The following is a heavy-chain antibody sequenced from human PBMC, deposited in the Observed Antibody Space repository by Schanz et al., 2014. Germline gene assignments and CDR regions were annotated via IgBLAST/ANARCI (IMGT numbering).Heavy chain of an antibody. V-gene: IGHV3-7*03. J-gene: IGHJ4*02. Sequence: VQLVDSGGGLVKPGGSLRLSCTASGFPFSDYFMAWIRQPPGRGLEWVANIKEDGSVKDYVDSVKGRFTISRDNAKNSLYLQMSSLRAEDTAVYYCAKSLESCPGGRCSRGYFDYWGQGTLVTVSS. CDR2: IKEDGSVK. CDR3: AKSLESCPGGRCSRGYFDY. CDR1: GFPFSDYF. D-gene: IGHD2-8*02.